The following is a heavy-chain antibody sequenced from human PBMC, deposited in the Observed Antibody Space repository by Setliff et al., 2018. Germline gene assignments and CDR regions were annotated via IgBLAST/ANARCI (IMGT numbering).Heavy chain of an antibody. CDR3: ARGLIVLPGPSGDMGYFDY. Sequence: ASVKVSCKVSGYTLTELSRQWVRQAPGQGLEWMGMINPSGGYTIYAQKFQGRVTMTRDTSTSTVYLELSSLRSEDTAVYYCARGLIVLPGPSGDMGYFDYWGQGTLVTVSS. CDR2: INPSGGYT. V-gene: IGHV1-46*01. D-gene: IGHD2-8*01. J-gene: IGHJ4*02. CDR1: GYTLTELS.